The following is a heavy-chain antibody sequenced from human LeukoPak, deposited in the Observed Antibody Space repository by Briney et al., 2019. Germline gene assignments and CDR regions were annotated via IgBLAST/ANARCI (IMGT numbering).Heavy chain of an antibody. J-gene: IGHJ4*02. CDR2: ISYDGSNK. CDR1: GFTFSSYA. V-gene: IGHV3-30*04. CDR3: ARGWIGPLVRLQLFDY. Sequence: PGRSLRLSCAASGFTFSSYAMHWVRQAPGKGLEWVAVISYDGSNKYYADSVKGRFTISRDNAKNSLDLQMNSLRAEDTAVYYCARGWIGPLVRLQLFDYWGQGTLVTVSS. D-gene: IGHD1-1*01.